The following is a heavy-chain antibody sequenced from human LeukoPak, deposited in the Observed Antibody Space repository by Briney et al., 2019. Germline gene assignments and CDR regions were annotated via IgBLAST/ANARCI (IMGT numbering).Heavy chain of an antibody. Sequence: GGSLRLSCAASGFTFSSYTMNWVRQAPGKGLEWVSAISGSGVGTYYADSVKGRFTISRDNSWNTLYLQMSSLRAEDTAVYYCARDRVLGCLDFWGQGTLVTVSS. V-gene: IGHV3-23*01. J-gene: IGHJ4*02. CDR3: ARDRVLGCLDF. CDR2: ISGSGVGT. CDR1: GFTFSSYT. D-gene: IGHD3-16*01.